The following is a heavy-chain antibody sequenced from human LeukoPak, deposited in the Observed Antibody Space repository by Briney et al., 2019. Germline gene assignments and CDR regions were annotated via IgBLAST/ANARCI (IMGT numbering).Heavy chain of an antibody. CDR3: ANQQWPVRREKSYYFDY. Sequence: GGSLRLSCAASGFTFSSYAMSWVRQAPGKGLEWVSAISGSGGSTYYADSVKGRFTISRDNSKNTLYLQMNSLRAEDTAVYYCANQQWPVRREKSYYFDYWGQGTLVTVSS. CDR2: ISGSGGST. J-gene: IGHJ4*02. D-gene: IGHD6-19*01. CDR1: GFTFSSYA. V-gene: IGHV3-23*01.